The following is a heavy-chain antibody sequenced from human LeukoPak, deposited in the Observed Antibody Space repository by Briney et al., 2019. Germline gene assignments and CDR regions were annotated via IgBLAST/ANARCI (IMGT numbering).Heavy chain of an antibody. V-gene: IGHV4-59*01. J-gene: IGHJ3*02. D-gene: IGHD3-22*01. CDR1: GGSISSYY. Sequence: SETLSLTCTASGGSISSYYWSWIRQPPGKGLEWIGYIYYSGSTNYNPSLKSRVTISVDTSKNQFSLKLSSVTAADTAVYYCARGFSYYYDSSGYYAFDIWGQGTMVTVSS. CDR2: IYYSGST. CDR3: ARGFSYYYDSSGYYAFDI.